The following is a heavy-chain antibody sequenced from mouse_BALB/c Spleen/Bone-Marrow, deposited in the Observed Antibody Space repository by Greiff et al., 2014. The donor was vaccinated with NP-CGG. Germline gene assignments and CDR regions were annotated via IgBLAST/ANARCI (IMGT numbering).Heavy chain of an antibody. Sequence: VQLKQSGAELVKPGASVKLSCTASGFNTKDTYMHWVKQRPEQGLEWIGRIDPANGNTKYVPTFQGKATITADTSPNTAYLQLSSLTSEDTAVYYCASSGNYEGGAMDYWGQGISVTVSS. V-gene: IGHV14-3*02. J-gene: IGHJ4*01. CDR2: IDPANGNT. CDR1: GFNTKDTY. CDR3: ASSGNYEGGAMDY. D-gene: IGHD2-1*01.